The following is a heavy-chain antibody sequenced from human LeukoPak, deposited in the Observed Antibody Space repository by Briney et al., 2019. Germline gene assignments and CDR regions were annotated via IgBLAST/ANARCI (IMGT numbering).Heavy chain of an antibody. CDR1: GYTFTGYY. Sequence: ASVKVSCKASGYTFTGYYMHWVRQAPGQGLEWMGWINPGSGGTNYAQKSQGRVTVTRDTSISTAYMELSRLSSDDTAVYYCARGDSGYSPSFDYWGQGTLVTVSS. D-gene: IGHD3-22*01. V-gene: IGHV1-2*02. CDR2: INPGSGGT. CDR3: ARGDSGYSPSFDY. J-gene: IGHJ4*02.